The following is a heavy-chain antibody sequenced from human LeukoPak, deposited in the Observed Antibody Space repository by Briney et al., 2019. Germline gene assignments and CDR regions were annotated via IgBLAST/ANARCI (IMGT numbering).Heavy chain of an antibody. CDR1: GYTFPDYY. V-gene: IGHV1-2*02. CDR2: INPNDGDT. Sequence: ASVKVSCKASGYTFPDYYMHGVRQPPGQGFEGMEWINPNDGDTYYAQKFQGRVTMPRDTSISTAHMEVSRLRSDDTAVYYCARANFLYCSSTSCLFDYWGQGTLVTVSS. J-gene: IGHJ4*02. D-gene: IGHD2-2*01. CDR3: ARANFLYCSSTSCLFDY.